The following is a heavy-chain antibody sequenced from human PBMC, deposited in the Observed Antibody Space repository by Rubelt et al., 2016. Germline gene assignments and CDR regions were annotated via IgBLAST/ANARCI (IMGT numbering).Heavy chain of an antibody. Sequence: QVQLQESGPGLVKPSGTLSLTCAVSGGSISSSNWWSWVRQPPGKGLEWIGEIYHSGSTNYNPSLKSRVTILVDQAKDQVSPELSSVYAAGTAVDYCAGAGRGRAAAVGYWGQGTLVTVSS. CDR3: AGAGRGRAAAVGY. J-gene: IGHJ4*02. CDR1: GGSISSSNW. V-gene: IGHV4-4*02. CDR2: IYHSGST. D-gene: IGHD6-13*01.